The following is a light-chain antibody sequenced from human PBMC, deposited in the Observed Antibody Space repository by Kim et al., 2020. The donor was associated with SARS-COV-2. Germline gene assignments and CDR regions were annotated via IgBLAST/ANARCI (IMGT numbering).Light chain of an antibody. V-gene: IGLV2-14*03. J-gene: IGLJ1*01. CDR1: SSDVGVYNY. Sequence: QSALTQPASVSGSPGQSITISCTGTSSDVGVYNYVSWYQQHPGKAPKLMIYDVSNRPSGVSNRFSGSKSGNTASLTISGLQAEDEADYYCSSYTTISTYVFGTGTKVTVL. CDR3: SSYTTISTYV. CDR2: DVS.